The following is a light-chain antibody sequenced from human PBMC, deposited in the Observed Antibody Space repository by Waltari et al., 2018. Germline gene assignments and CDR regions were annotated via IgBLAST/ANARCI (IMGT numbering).Light chain of an antibody. CDR2: TNN. V-gene: IGLV1-44*01. CDR1: SSNIGSNA. J-gene: IGLJ2*01. Sequence: QSVLIQPPSASGTPGQRVTISCSGSSSNIGSNAVNWYRQVPGTAPKLLIDTNNQRPSGVPDRISGSKSGTAASLAISGLQSEDEADYSCAAWDDRLNGVVFGGGTKLSVL. CDR3: AAWDDRLNGVV.